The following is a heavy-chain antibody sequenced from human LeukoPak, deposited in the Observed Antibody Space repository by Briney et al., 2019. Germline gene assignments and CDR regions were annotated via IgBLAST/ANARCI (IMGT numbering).Heavy chain of an antibody. Sequence: PGGSLRLSCAASGFTFSKYWMLWGRQAPGQGLESVSRINTDGTVTTYADSVKGRFTVSRDNADNTMFLQMNSVRDEDTAVYYCATKQWLAPPPDSWGQGTPVTVSS. V-gene: IGHV3-74*01. D-gene: IGHD6-19*01. CDR1: GFTFSKYW. CDR2: INTDGTVT. CDR3: ATKQWLAPPPDS. J-gene: IGHJ4*02.